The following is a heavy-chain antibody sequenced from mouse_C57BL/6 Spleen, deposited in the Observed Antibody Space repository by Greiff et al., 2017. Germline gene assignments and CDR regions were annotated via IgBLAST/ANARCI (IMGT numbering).Heavy chain of an antibody. V-gene: IGHV14-4*01. CDR1: GFNIKDDY. CDR3: TPLYTFAY. J-gene: IGHJ3*01. Sequence: VQLQQSGAELVRPGASVKLSCTASGFNIKDDYMHWVKQRPEQGLEWIGWIDPENGDTEYASKFQGKATITADTSSNTAYLQLSSLTSEDTAVYYCTPLYTFAYWGQGTLVTVSA. CDR2: IDPENGDT. D-gene: IGHD1-3*01.